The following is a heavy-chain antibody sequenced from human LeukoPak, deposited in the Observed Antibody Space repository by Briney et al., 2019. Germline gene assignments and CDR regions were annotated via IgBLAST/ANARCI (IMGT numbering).Heavy chain of an antibody. D-gene: IGHD3-22*01. V-gene: IGHV3-23*01. CDR3: AKVGYYYDSSGYRGAFDY. CDR2: ISISGGST. CDR1: GFTFRDYA. Sequence: PVGSLRLSCAASGFTFRDYAMSWVRQAPGRGLEWVSGISISGGSTYYADSVKGRFTISRDNSRNMVDLQMNSLGAEDTAVYYCAKVGYYYDSSGYRGAFDYWDQGTLVTVSS. J-gene: IGHJ4*02.